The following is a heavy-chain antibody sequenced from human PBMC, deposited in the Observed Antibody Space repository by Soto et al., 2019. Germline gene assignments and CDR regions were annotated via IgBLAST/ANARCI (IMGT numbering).Heavy chain of an antibody. J-gene: IGHJ3*01. CDR2: ITDYNGST. CDR3: ARDDFGDLWRSLDV. Sequence: QVQLMQSGAEVKKSGASVKVSCKASGYTFINYGIIWVRQAPGQGLEWMGWITDYNGSTKYARKFQGRVPMTTDTSTSTAYMELRSLTSDDTAVYFCARDDFGDLWRSLDVWGQGTVVTVSS. V-gene: IGHV1-18*04. CDR1: GYTFINYG. D-gene: IGHD4-17*01.